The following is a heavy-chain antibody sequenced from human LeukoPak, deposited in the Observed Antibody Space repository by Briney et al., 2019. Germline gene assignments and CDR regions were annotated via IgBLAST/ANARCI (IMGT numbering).Heavy chain of an antibody. V-gene: IGHV4-39*01. J-gene: IGHJ4*02. D-gene: IGHD3-3*01. Sequence: ASETLSLTCTVSGGSISSSSYYWGWIRQPPGKGLEWIGSIYYSGSTYYNPSLKSRVTISVDTSKNQFSLKLSSVTAADTAVYYCATPAQTSYNFWSGFPPFDYWGQGTLVTVSS. CDR3: ATPAQTSYNFWSGFPPFDY. CDR2: IYYSGST. CDR1: GGSISSSSYY.